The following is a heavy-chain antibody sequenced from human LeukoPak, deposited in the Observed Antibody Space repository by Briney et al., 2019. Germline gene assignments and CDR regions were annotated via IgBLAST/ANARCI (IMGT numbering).Heavy chain of an antibody. V-gene: IGHV5-51*01. CDR1: GYSFTSYW. J-gene: IGHJ6*03. D-gene: IGHD5-18*01. CDR2: IYPGDSDT. Sequence: GESLKISCKGSGYSFTSYWIGWVRQMPGKGLEWMGIIYPGDSDTRYSPSFQGQVTISADKSISTAYLQWSSLKASDTAMYYCARHRSISCGFSYYYYYMDVWGKGTTVTVSS. CDR3: ARHRSISCGFSYYYYYMDV.